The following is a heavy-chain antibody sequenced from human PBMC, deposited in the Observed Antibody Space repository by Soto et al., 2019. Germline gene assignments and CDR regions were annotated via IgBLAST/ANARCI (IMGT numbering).Heavy chain of an antibody. CDR3: ARASGLSIYNWFDP. J-gene: IGHJ5*02. CDR1: NGSIGGLY. CDR2: IYFSGST. Sequence: SETLSLTCSISNGSIGGLYWNWIRQSPEKGLEWIGQIYFSGSTIYSPSFQSRVTLSVDSSKSQVALRLTSVTAADTAVYFCARASGLSIYNWFDPWGQGILVTVS. V-gene: IGHV4-59*11. D-gene: IGHD3-10*01.